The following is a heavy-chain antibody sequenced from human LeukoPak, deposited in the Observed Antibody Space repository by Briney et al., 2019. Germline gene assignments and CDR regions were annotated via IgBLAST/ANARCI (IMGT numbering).Heavy chain of an antibody. J-gene: IGHJ6*02. CDR1: GYSFNNYW. V-gene: IGHV5-51*01. Sequence: GESLKISCKAAGYSFNNYWIGWVRQMPGRGLEWMGIFYPGDSDTRYSPSFQGQVTISADKSISTAYLQWSSLKASDTAMYYCARHAKSAYYYGMDVWGQGTTVTVSS. CDR3: ARHAKSAYYYGMDV. CDR2: FYPGDSDT. D-gene: IGHD4/OR15-4a*01.